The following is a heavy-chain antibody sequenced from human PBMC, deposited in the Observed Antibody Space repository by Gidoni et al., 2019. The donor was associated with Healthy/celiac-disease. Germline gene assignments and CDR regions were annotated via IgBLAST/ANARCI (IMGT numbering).Heavy chain of an antibody. Sequence: EVQLVESGGGLVKPGGSLRLSCAAPGFTFSSYSMNRVRQAPGKGLEWVSSISSSSSYIYYADSVKGRFTISRDNAKNSLYLQMNSLRAEDTAVYYCARDGHFLTTVGAYYYYGMDVWGQGTTVTVSS. D-gene: IGHD4-4*01. CDR3: ARDGHFLTTVGAYYYYGMDV. J-gene: IGHJ6*02. V-gene: IGHV3-21*01. CDR1: GFTFSSYS. CDR2: ISSSSSYI.